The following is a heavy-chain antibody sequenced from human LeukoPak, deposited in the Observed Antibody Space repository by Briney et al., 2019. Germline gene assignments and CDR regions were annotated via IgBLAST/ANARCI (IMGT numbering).Heavy chain of an antibody. J-gene: IGHJ5*02. D-gene: IGHD3-10*01. Sequence: GESLKISCETSGYSFTTYWIGWVRQMPGTGLEWVGAIYPDDSDSRYSPSFQGLVVISADRSIRTAYLQWNSLKTSDTAMYYCVRQRGSSGTNNHLDPWGQGTLVTVSS. CDR1: GYSFTTYW. CDR3: VRQRGSSGTNNHLDP. V-gene: IGHV5-51*01. CDR2: IYPDDSDS.